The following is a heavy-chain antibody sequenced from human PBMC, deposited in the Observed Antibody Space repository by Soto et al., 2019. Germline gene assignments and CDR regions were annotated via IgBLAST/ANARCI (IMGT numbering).Heavy chain of an antibody. CDR2: SNEGSGNS. J-gene: IGHJ4*02. CDR1: GYNFKNYA. CDR3: VRDDRAISGVVTLDY. V-gene: IGHV1-3*01. Sequence: QVQLVQSGAEVKRPGASVRVSCKASGYNFKNYAIHWVRQAPGQRLEWMGWSNEGSGNSRYSQKLQGRVSITRDTSANTVYMVLSSLKSEDTAPYYCVRDDRAISGVVTLDYWGPGTLVTVSS. D-gene: IGHD3-3*01.